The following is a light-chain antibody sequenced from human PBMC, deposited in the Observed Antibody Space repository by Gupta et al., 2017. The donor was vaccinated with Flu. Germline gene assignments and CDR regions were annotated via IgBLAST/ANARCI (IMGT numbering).Light chain of an antibody. CDR1: QSVSSN. J-gene: IGKJ2*01. V-gene: IGKV3-15*01. Sequence: ILSVSPGERATLSCRASQSVSSNIAWYQQKPGQAPRLLIYDASTRASAIPARFSGSGSGTDFTLTISSLQSEDLAVYYCQQYTNWPPRYTFGQGTKLEIK. CDR3: QQYTNWPPRYT. CDR2: DAS.